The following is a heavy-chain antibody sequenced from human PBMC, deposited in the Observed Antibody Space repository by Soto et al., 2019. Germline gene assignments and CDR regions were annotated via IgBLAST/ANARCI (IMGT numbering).Heavy chain of an antibody. CDR2: INPNSGGT. Sequence: ASVKVSCKASGYTFTGYYMHWVRQAPGQGLEWMGWINPNSGGTNYAQKFQGWVTMTTDTSISTAYMELSRLRSDDTAAYHCAIAYSSLLRSHYYGMDVWGQGTTVTVSS. V-gene: IGHV1-2*04. D-gene: IGHD6-19*01. J-gene: IGHJ6*02. CDR3: AIAYSSLLRSHYYGMDV. CDR1: GYTFTGYY.